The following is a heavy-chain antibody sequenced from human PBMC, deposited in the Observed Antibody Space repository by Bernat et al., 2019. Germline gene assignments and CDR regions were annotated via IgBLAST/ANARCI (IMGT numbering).Heavy chain of an antibody. D-gene: IGHD3-16*02. V-gene: IGHV1-3*01. CDR1: GYTFTSYA. J-gene: IGHJ4*02. Sequence: QVQLVQSGAEVKKPGASVKVSYKASGYTFTSYAMHWVRQAPGQRLEWMGWINAGNGNTKYSQKFQGRVTITRDTSASTAYMELSSLRSEDTAVYYCARARRDYIWGSYRPFDYWGQGTLVTVSS. CDR3: ARARRDYIWGSYRPFDY. CDR2: INAGNGNT.